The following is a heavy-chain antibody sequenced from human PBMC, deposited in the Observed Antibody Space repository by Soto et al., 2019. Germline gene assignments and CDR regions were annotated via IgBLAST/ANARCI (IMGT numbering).Heavy chain of an antibody. D-gene: IGHD2-2*01. Sequence: SETLSLTCTVSGSSISSYYWSWIRQPPGKGLEWIGYIYYSGSTNYNPSLKSRVTISVDTSKNQFSLKLSSVTAADTAVYYCARVPYCSSTSCTGPTYFDYWGQGTLVTVS. V-gene: IGHV4-59*01. J-gene: IGHJ4*02. CDR3: ARVPYCSSTSCTGPTYFDY. CDR1: GSSISSYY. CDR2: IYYSGST.